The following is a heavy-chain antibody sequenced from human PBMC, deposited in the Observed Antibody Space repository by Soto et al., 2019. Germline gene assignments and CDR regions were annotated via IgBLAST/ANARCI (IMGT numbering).Heavy chain of an antibody. J-gene: IGHJ6*02. CDR3: ARGPYCSSTSCYKDYYYYGMDV. CDR2: ISAYNGNT. V-gene: IGHV1-18*04. D-gene: IGHD2-2*02. Sequence: ASVKVSCKVSGYTFTSYGISWVRQAPGQGLEWMGWISAYNGNTNYAQKLQGRVTMTTDTSTSTAYMELRSLRSDDTAVYYCARGPYCSSTSCYKDYYYYGMDVWGQGTTVTVSS. CDR1: GYTFTSYG.